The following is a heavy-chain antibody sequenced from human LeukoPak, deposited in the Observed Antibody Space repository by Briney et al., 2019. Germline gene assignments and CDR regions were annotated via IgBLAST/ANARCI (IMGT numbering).Heavy chain of an antibody. CDR1: GFTFSNSA. D-gene: IGHD5-18*01. Sequence: GGSLRLSCAGSGFTFSNSAIHWVRLAPGKGLEWVAFISHDGANKYFSRSVDGRFTVSRLNSQNTAYLQMSNLRPEDTAIYYCASEDVDTGDFWGQGTLVTVSS. V-gene: IGHV3-30*04. CDR3: ASEDVDTGDF. CDR2: ISHDGANK. J-gene: IGHJ4*02.